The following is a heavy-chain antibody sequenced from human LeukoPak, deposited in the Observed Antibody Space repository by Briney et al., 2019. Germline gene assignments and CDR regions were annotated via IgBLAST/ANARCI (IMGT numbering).Heavy chain of an antibody. CDR2: ISYDGSNK. CDR3: AIYGDLTHALDY. V-gene: IGHV3-30*03. Sequence: TGGSLRLSCAASGFTFSSYGMHWVRQAPGKGLEWVSVISYDGSNKYYTDSVKGRFTISRDTSKNTLYLQMNSLRAEDTAVYYCAIYGDLTHALDYWGQGTLVTVSS. CDR1: GFTFSSYG. J-gene: IGHJ4*02. D-gene: IGHD4-17*01.